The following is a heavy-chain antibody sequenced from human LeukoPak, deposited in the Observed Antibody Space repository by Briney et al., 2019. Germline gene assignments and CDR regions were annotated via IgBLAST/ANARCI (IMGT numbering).Heavy chain of an antibody. CDR1: GGSFSGYY. D-gene: IGHD2-2*01. CDR3: ARIGYCSSTSCQKYYYYYMDV. CDR2: INHSGST. V-gene: IGHV4-34*01. Sequence: SETLSLTCAVYGGSFSGYYWSWIRQPPGKGLEWIGEINHSGSTNYNPSLKSRVTISVDTSKNQFSLKLSSVTAADTAVYYCARIGYCSSTSCQKYYYYYMDVWGKGTTVTISS. J-gene: IGHJ6*03.